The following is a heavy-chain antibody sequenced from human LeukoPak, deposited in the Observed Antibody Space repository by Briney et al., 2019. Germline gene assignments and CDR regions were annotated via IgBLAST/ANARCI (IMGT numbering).Heavy chain of an antibody. V-gene: IGHV3-9*01. CDR1: GFTFDDYA. D-gene: IGHD3-10*01. Sequence: GGSLRLSCAASGFTFDDYAMHWVRQAPGKGLEWVSGISWNSGSIGYADSVKGRFTISRDNAKNSLYLQMNSLRAEDTALYYCAKDALWFGESHTFDYWGQGTLVTVSS. CDR2: ISWNSGSI. CDR3: AKDALWFGESHTFDY. J-gene: IGHJ4*02.